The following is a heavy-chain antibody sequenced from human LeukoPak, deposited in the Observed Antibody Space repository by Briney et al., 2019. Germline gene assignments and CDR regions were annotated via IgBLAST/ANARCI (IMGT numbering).Heavy chain of an antibody. CDR1: GYTFSDYG. V-gene: IGHV1-18*01. Sequence: GASVKVSCKASGYTFSDYGISWVRQAPGQGLEWMGWIIAYNGNTNYAQMLQGRVTLTTDTSTSTAYMELRRLRSDDTAVYYCARGDDFWSGYYSPFDYWGQGTLVTVSS. CDR3: ARGDDFWSGYYSPFDY. D-gene: IGHD3-3*01. J-gene: IGHJ4*02. CDR2: IIAYNGNT.